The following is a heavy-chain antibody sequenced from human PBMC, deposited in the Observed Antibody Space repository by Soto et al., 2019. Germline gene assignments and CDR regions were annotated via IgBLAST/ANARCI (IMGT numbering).Heavy chain of an antibody. CDR2: ISAYNGNT. CDR3: ARDPPYSSGWYAGFDP. D-gene: IGHD6-19*01. J-gene: IGHJ5*02. Sequence: QVQLVQSGAEVKKPGASVKVSCKASGYTFTSYGISWVRQAPGQGLEWMGWISAYNGNTKYAQKLQGRVTMTTDTPTSTAYTELRSLRSADTAVYYCARDPPYSSGWYAGFDPWGQGTLVTVSS. V-gene: IGHV1-18*01. CDR1: GYTFTSYG.